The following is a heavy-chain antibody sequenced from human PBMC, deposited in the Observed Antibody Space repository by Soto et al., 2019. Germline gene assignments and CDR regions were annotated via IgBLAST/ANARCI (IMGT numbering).Heavy chain of an antibody. J-gene: IGHJ4*02. CDR1: GGTFSSYS. D-gene: IGHD1-26*01. CDR2: IIPIFGTA. V-gene: IGHV1-69*01. Sequence: QVQLVQSGAEVKKPGSSVKVSCKASGGTFSSYSINWVRQAPGQGLAWMGEIIPIFGTANYAQKFQGRVTITADESTSTAYMELSSLRSEDTAVYSCARDGGRHSGGIDYWGQGTLVTVSS. CDR3: ARDGGRHSGGIDY.